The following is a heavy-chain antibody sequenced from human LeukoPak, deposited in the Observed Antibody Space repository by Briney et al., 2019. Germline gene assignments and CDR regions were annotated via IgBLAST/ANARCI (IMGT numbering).Heavy chain of an antibody. CDR3: ARTPGNTLDY. J-gene: IGHJ4*02. CDR1: GGSITSHY. Sequence: SETLSLTCSVSGGSITSHYWSWIRQPPGKGLEWIGYAFYSGNTNYNPSLKSRVTISVDTSKNQFSLKLNSMTAADTVVYFCARTPGNTLDYWGQGTLVTVSS. V-gene: IGHV4-59*11. D-gene: IGHD1-14*01. CDR2: AFYSGNT.